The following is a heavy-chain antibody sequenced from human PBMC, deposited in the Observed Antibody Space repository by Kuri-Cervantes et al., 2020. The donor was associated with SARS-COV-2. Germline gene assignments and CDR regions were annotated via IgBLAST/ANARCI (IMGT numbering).Heavy chain of an antibody. J-gene: IGHJ6*02. CDR1: GGSFSGYY. CDR3: ARGKWLSAYYYYYYGMDV. V-gene: IGHV4-34*01. Sequence: SQTLSLTCAVYGGSFSGYYWSWIRQPPGKGLEWIGEINHSGSTNYNPSLKSRVTISVDTSKNQFSLKLSSVTAADTAVYYCARGKWLSAYYYYYYGMDVWGQGTTVTSP. D-gene: IGHD3-22*01. CDR2: INHSGST.